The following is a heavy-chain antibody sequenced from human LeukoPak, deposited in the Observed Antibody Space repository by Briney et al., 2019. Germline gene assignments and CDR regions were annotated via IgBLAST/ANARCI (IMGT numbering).Heavy chain of an antibody. CDR2: ISGSGGST. D-gene: IGHD3-22*01. V-gene: IGHV3-23*01. CDR1: GFTFSNYA. Sequence: PGGSLRLSCAASGFTFSNYAMSWVRQAPGKGLEWVSAISGSGGSTYYADSVKGRFTISRDNSKNTLYLQMNSLRAEDTAVYYCAKEVDYYDSSGYYTYWGQGTLVTVSS. J-gene: IGHJ4*02. CDR3: AKEVDYYDSSGYYTY.